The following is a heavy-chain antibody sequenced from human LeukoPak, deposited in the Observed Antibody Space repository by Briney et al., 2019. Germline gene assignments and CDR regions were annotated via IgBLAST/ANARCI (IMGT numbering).Heavy chain of an antibody. J-gene: IGHJ4*02. Sequence: GGSLRLSCAAFGFTFSSYGMHWVRQAPGKGLEWVAVIWSDGRDKYYADSVKGRSTISRDNSKNTLYLQMNSLRAEDTAVYYCARDHRTTVTVYYFDYWGQGTLVTVSS. CDR2: IWSDGRDK. D-gene: IGHD4-17*01. V-gene: IGHV3-33*01. CDR1: GFTFSSYG. CDR3: ARDHRTTVTVYYFDY.